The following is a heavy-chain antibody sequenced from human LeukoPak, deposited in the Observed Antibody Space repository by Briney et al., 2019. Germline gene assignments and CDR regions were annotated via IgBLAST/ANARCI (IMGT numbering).Heavy chain of an antibody. CDR1: GYTFASYD. J-gene: IGHJ4*02. D-gene: IGHD3-10*01. V-gene: IGHV1-8*01. Sequence: ASVNVSCKASGYTFASYDINWVRQATGQGLERMGWMNPNSVNTGYAQKFQGRVTMTRNTSISTAYMELSSLRSEDTAVYYCARKLVPAMVRGVIRTFPYDYWGQGTLVTVSS. CDR2: MNPNSVNT. CDR3: ARKLVPAMVRGVIRTFPYDY.